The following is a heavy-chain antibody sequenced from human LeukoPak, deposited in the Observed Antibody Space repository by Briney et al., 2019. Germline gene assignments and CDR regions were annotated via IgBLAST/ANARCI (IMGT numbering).Heavy chain of an antibody. D-gene: IGHD6-6*01. CDR1: GFTFSSFS. CDR3: AKWKYSNSGIDDY. J-gene: IGHJ4*02. CDR2: ISSSSDTI. V-gene: IGHV3-48*01. Sequence: GGSLRLSCAASGFTFSSFSMNWIRQAPGKGLEWVSYISSSSDTIYYADSVKGQFTISRDNSKNMLYLQMNSLRAEDTAVYYCAKWKYSNSGIDDYWGQGTLVTVSS.